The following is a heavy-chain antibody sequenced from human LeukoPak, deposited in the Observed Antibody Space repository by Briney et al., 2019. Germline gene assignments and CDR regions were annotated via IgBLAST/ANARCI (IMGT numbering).Heavy chain of an antibody. D-gene: IGHD2-15*01. CDR1: VGSFSGYY. CDR3: ARGGPPDIVVVVAATQDSRTLDY. Sequence: SQTLSLTCAVYVGSFSGYYSSGVSEPPGRGLEGVGENTHRGRPNYNPSLKSRVTIYVDTSKNQFYLKLSSVTAADTAVYYCARGGPPDIVVVVAATQDSRTLDYWGQGTLVTVSS. CDR2: NTHRGRP. V-gene: IGHV4-34*01. J-gene: IGHJ4*02.